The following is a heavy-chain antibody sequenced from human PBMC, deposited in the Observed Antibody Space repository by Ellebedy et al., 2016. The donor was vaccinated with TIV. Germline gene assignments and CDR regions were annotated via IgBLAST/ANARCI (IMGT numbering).Heavy chain of an antibody. D-gene: IGHD4-17*01. CDR3: ATLYGDYPDY. CDR2: ISGSGGST. V-gene: IGHV3-23*01. CDR1: GFTFSSYA. J-gene: IGHJ4*02. Sequence: GGSLRLXXAASGFTFSSYAMSWVRQAPGKGLEWVSAISGSGGSTYYADSVKGRFTISRDNSKNTLYLQMNSLRADDTAVYYCATLYGDYPDYWGQGTLVTVSS.